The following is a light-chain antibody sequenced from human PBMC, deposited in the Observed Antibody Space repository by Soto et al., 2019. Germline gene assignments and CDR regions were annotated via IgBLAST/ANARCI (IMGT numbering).Light chain of an antibody. CDR3: QKCGIAPFT. Sequence: DIQMTQSPSSLSASVGDRVTITCRASQGISNYLAWYQQKPGKVPKLLIYAASTLQSGVPSRFSGCGSGTDFTLTISSLQPEDVATYYCQKCGIAPFTFGGGTKVELK. CDR2: AAS. CDR1: QGISNY. V-gene: IGKV1-27*01. J-gene: IGKJ4*01.